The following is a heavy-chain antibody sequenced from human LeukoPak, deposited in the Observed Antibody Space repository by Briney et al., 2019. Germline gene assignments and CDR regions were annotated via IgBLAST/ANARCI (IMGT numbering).Heavy chain of an antibody. V-gene: IGHV3-43*01. CDR2: ISWDGGST. Sequence: PGGSLRLSCAASGFTFDDYAMHWVRQAPGKGLEWVSLISWDGGSTYYADSVKGRFTISRDNSKNSLYLQMNSLRTEDTALYYCAKSYSSGWYGGYFDYWGQGTLVTVSS. CDR3: AKSYSSGWYGGYFDY. CDR1: GFTFDDYA. J-gene: IGHJ4*02. D-gene: IGHD6-19*01.